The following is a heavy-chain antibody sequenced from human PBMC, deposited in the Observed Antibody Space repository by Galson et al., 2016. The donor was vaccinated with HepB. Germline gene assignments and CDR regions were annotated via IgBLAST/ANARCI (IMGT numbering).Heavy chain of an antibody. D-gene: IGHD3-22*01. CDR3: ARDLGYDNYKWFDP. CDR2: IYDSGST. Sequence: SETLSLTCTVSGASISSHYWGWIRQPPGKGLEWIAYIYDSGSTNYKPSLKTRVTISINTSKNQFSLKLSSVTAADTAFYYCARDLGYDNYKWFDPWGQGTLVTVSS. V-gene: IGHV4-59*11. CDR1: GASISSHY. J-gene: IGHJ5*02.